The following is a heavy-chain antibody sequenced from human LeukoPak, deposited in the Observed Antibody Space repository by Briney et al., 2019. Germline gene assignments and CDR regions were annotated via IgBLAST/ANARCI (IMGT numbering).Heavy chain of an antibody. Sequence: SVKVSCKASGGTFSSYAIDWVRQAPGQGLEWMGGIIPIFGTTNYAQKFQGRVTMTTDTSTSTAYMELRSLRSDDTAVYYCARNREGYCSGGSCYSGYFDYWGQGTLVTVSS. CDR1: GGTFSSYA. CDR3: ARNREGYCSGGSCYSGYFDY. V-gene: IGHV1-69*05. J-gene: IGHJ4*02. D-gene: IGHD2-15*01. CDR2: IIPIFGTT.